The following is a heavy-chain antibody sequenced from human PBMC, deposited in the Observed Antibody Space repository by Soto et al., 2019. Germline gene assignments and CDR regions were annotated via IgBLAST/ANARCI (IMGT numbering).Heavy chain of an antibody. J-gene: IGHJ3*01. V-gene: IGHV3-23*01. Sequence: GGSLRLSCAASGFTFSSYAMSWVRQAPGKGLEWVSAISGSGGSTYYANSVKGRFTISRDNSKNTLYLQMNSLRAEDTAVYLCAKGVESLGPAFDVWGQGTMVTVSS. D-gene: IGHD3-16*01. CDR2: ISGSGGST. CDR3: AKGVESLGPAFDV. CDR1: GFTFSSYA.